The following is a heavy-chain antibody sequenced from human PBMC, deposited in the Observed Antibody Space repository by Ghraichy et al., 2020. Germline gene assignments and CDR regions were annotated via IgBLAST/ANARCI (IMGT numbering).Heavy chain of an antibody. CDR2: IYYSGST. D-gene: IGHD2-8*01. J-gene: IGHJ6*03. CDR1: GGSISSYY. V-gene: IGHV4-59*01. CDR3: ARDGARGLYASYYYMDV. Sequence: SETLSLTCTVSGGSISSYYWSWIRQPPGKGLEWIGYIYYSGSTNYNPSLKSRVTISVDTSKNQFSLKLSSVTAADTAVYYCARDGARGLYASYYYMDVWGKGTTVTVSS.